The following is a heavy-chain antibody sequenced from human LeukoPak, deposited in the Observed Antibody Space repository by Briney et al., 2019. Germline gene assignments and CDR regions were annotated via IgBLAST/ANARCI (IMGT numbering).Heavy chain of an antibody. CDR1: GGSISSYY. CDR3: ARGRGITMVRGPFDY. D-gene: IGHD3-10*01. CDR2: IYYSGST. J-gene: IGHJ4*02. Sequence: SETLSLTCTVSGGSISSYYWSWIRQPPGKGLEWIGYIYYSGSTNYNPSLKSRVTISVDTTKNQFSLKLSSVTAADTAVYYCARGRGITMVRGPFDYWRQGTLLSVSS. V-gene: IGHV4-59*01.